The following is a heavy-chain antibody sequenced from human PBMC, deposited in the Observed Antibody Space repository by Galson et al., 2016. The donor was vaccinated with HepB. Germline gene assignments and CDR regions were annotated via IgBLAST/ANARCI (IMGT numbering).Heavy chain of an antibody. CDR1: GYSFSSYW. CDR3: ARRGSGWSLFDS. CDR2: IYPGGSDT. Sequence: SGAEVKKPGESLKISCRGSGYSFSSYWIGWVRQMPGKGLEWLGNIYPGGSDTRYSPSFQGQVSISADKSITTAYLQWSSLKASDTAFYYCARRGSGWSLFDSWGQGTLVTVSS. D-gene: IGHD6-19*01. V-gene: IGHV5-51*01. J-gene: IGHJ4*02.